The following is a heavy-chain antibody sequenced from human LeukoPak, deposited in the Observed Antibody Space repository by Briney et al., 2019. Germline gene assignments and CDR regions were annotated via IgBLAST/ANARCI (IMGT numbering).Heavy chain of an antibody. CDR1: GFTLSSYS. V-gene: IGHV3-21*01. J-gene: IGHJ4*02. D-gene: IGHD3-22*01. Sequence: PGGSLRLSCAASGFTLSSYSMNWVRQAPGKGLEWVSSISSSSIYIYYADSVKGRFTISRDNSKNTLYLQMNSLRVEDTAVYYCATLPYYYDSSGSYYFDYWGQGTLVTVSS. CDR2: ISSSSIYI. CDR3: ATLPYYYDSSGSYYFDY.